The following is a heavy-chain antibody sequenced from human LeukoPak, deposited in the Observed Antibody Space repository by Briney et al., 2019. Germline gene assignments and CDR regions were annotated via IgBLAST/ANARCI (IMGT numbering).Heavy chain of an antibody. CDR3: ARGHSNWFDP. D-gene: IGHD4-11*01. V-gene: IGHV1-8*03. CDR2: MNPNSDNT. J-gene: IGHJ5*02. CDR1: GYTFTSYD. Sequence: ASVKVSCKASGYTFTSYDINWVLQATGQGLEWMGWMNPNSDNTDYAQKFQGRVTITRNTSISTAYMELSSLRSEDTAVYYCARGHSNWFDPWGQGTLVTVSS.